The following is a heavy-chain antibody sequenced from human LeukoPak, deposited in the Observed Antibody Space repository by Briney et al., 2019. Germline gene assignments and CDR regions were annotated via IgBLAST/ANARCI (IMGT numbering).Heavy chain of an antibody. V-gene: IGHV4-59*12. D-gene: IGHD3-9*01. J-gene: IGHJ5*02. CDR2: IYYSGST. Sequence: SETLSLTCTVSGGSISKYYWTWIRQPPGKGLECIGYIYYSGSTNYNPSLKSRVTISVDTSKNQFSLKLSPVTAADTAVYYCARDYDVLTAYPPTQLFDPWGQGTLVTVSS. CDR1: GGSISKYY. CDR3: ARDYDVLTAYPPTQLFDP.